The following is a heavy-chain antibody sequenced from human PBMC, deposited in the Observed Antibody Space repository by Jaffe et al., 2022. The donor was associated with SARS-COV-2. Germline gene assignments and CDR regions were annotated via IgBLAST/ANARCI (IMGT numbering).Heavy chain of an antibody. D-gene: IGHD3-9*01. V-gene: IGHV3-48*03. CDR3: ARVGSKYYDILTGHHAFDI. Sequence: EVQLVESGGGLVQPGGSLRLSCAASGFTFSSYEMNWVRQAPGKGLEWVSYISSSGSTIYYADSVKGRFTISRDNAKNSLYLQMNSLRAEDTAVYYCARVGSKYYDILTGHHAFDIWGQGTMVTVSS. CDR2: ISSSGSTI. J-gene: IGHJ3*02. CDR1: GFTFSSYE.